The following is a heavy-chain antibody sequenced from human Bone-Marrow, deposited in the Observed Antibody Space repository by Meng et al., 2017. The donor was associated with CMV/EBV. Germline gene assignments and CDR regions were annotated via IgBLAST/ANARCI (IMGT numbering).Heavy chain of an antibody. CDR2: MYGGQTT. Sequence: GESLKISCAASEFTVSRNYMNWVRQAPGKGLEWVSVMYGGQTTYYADSVKGRFTISRDNSKNTVFLQMDGLRVEDTAVYYCARGEVVATINYNWFDPWGQGTLVTVSS. D-gene: IGHD5-12*01. J-gene: IGHJ5*02. CDR1: EFTVSRNY. V-gene: IGHV3-53*01. CDR3: ARGEVVATINYNWFDP.